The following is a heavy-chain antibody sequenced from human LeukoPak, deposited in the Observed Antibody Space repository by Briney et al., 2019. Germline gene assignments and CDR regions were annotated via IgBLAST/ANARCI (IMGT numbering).Heavy chain of an antibody. CDR3: ARFRVGDYVWGSYRYEVGAFDI. D-gene: IGHD3-16*02. Sequence: SVTLSLTCAVSGGPISSTNWWSWVRQPPGNGLEWIGKIYHSGSTYYNPSLKSLVTISVDTSKNQFSLKLSSVTAADTAVYYCARFRVGDYVWGSYRYEVGAFDIWGQGTMVTVSS. V-gene: IGHV4-4*02. J-gene: IGHJ3*02. CDR1: GGPISSTNW. CDR2: IYHSGST.